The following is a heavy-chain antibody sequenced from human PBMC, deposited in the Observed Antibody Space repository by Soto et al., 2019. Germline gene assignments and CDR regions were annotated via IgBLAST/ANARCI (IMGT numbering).Heavy chain of an antibody. D-gene: IGHD2-2*01. CDR1: GFTFTDHY. CDR2: TRKKGNTYTT. Sequence: GSLRLSCAASGFTFTDHYIDWVRQAPGKGLEWVCRTRKKGNTYTTDYAAAVEGRFTISREDSKNSLYLQMDSLKSEDTAVYFCARSGSSSSCYDFWGQGTLVTVSS. CDR3: ARSGSSSSCYDF. V-gene: IGHV3-72*01. J-gene: IGHJ4*02.